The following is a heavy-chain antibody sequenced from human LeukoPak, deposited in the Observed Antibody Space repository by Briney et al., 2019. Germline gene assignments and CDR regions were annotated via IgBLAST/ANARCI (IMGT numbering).Heavy chain of an antibody. V-gene: IGHV4-34*01. CDR1: GGSFSGYY. CDR2: INHSGST. CDR3: ATKDYGDYVEAFDI. Sequence: SETLSLTCAVYGGSFSGYYWSWIRQPPGKGLEWIGEINHSGSTNYNPSLKSRVTISVDTSKNQFSLKLSSVTAADTAVYYCATKDYGDYVEAFDIWGQGTMVTVSS. D-gene: IGHD4-17*01. J-gene: IGHJ3*02.